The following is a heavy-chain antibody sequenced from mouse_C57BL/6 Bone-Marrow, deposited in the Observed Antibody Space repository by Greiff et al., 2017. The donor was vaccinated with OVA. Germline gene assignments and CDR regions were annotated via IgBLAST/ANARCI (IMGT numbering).Heavy chain of an antibody. J-gene: IGHJ4*01. CDR3: AKIYYGTPYAMDY. D-gene: IGHD2-1*01. Sequence: VQLQQPGAELVKPGASVKLSCKASGYTFTSYWMHWVKQRPGQGLEWIGMIHPNSGSTNYNEKFKSKATLTVDKSSSTAYMQLSSLTSEDSAVYYCAKIYYGTPYAMDYWGQGTSVTVSS. V-gene: IGHV1-64*01. CDR2: IHPNSGST. CDR1: GYTFTSYW.